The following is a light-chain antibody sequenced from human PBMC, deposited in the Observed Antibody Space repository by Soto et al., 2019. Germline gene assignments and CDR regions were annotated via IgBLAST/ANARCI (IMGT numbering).Light chain of an antibody. CDR2: GNN. V-gene: IGLV1-40*01. J-gene: IGLJ1*01. CDR1: SSNIGAGYD. CDR3: QSYDSSLSAPYV. Sequence: QPVLTQAPSVSGAPGQRVTISCTGSSSNIGAGYDVHWYQKVPGTAPKLLIYGNNNRPSGVPDRFSGSKSGTSASLAITGLQAEDEADYYCQSYDSSLSAPYVFGTETKLTVL.